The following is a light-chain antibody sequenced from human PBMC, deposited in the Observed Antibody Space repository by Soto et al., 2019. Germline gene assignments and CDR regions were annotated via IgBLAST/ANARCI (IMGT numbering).Light chain of an antibody. CDR3: QQYDNYSWT. V-gene: IGKV1-5*03. Sequence: DIQMTKSPSTLSASVGDRVTIPCRASQSISNWLAWYQQKPGKAPRLLIYKASSLQSGVPSRFSGSGSGTEFTLTISSLQPDDFATYYCQQYDNYSWTFGRGTKVEI. J-gene: IGKJ1*01. CDR1: QSISNW. CDR2: KAS.